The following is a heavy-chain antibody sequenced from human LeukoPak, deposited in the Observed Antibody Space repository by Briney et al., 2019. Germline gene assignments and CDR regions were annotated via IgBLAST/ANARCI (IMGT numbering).Heavy chain of an antibody. CDR3: ARRSYGIDNAFDI. Sequence: PSETLSLTCTVSGGSISSYYWSWIRQPPGKGLEWIGYIYYSGSTNYNPSLKSRVTISVDTSKNQFSMKLSSVTAADTAVYYCARRSYGIDNAFDIWDQGTMVTVSS. J-gene: IGHJ3*02. D-gene: IGHD1-26*01. CDR1: GGSISSYY. V-gene: IGHV4-59*08. CDR2: IYYSGST.